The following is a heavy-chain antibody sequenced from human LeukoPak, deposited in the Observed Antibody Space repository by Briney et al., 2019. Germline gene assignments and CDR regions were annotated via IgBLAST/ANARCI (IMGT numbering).Heavy chain of an antibody. D-gene: IGHD5-24*01. J-gene: IGHJ3*02. CDR3: AKQSILQSGLDI. V-gene: IGHV3-30*02. Sequence: GGTLRLSCAASGFTFSSYGMHWVRQAPGKGLEWVAFIRYDGSNKYYADSVKGRFTISRDNSKNTLYLQMNSLRAEDTAVYYCAKQSILQSGLDIWGEGTMVTVSS. CDR2: IRYDGSNK. CDR1: GFTFSSYG.